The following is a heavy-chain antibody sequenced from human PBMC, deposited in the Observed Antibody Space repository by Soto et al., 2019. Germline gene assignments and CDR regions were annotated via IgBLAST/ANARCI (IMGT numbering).Heavy chain of an antibody. Sequence: SETLSLTCTVSGGSVSSGSYYWSCIRQPPGKGLEWIGYIYYSGSTNYNPSLKSRVTISVDTSKNQFSLKLSSVTAADTAVYYCARLLGYCSGGSCNAFDIWGQGTMV. CDR2: IYYSGST. D-gene: IGHD2-15*01. CDR1: GGSVSSGSYY. CDR3: ARLLGYCSGGSCNAFDI. J-gene: IGHJ3*02. V-gene: IGHV4-61*01.